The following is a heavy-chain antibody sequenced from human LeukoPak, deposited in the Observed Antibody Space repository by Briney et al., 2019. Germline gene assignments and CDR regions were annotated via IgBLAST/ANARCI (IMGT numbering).Heavy chain of an antibody. Sequence: GGSLRLSCAASGLTLRNYAMSWVRQTPGEGLEWVSAMSGSGASTYYADSVKGRFTISSDNPKNTLYLQMNSLRAEDTAVYYCAKYSAAGNSNYYYGMDVWGQGTTVTVSS. D-gene: IGHD6-13*01. CDR1: GLTLRNYA. CDR3: AKYSAAGNSNYYYGMDV. J-gene: IGHJ6*02. V-gene: IGHV3-23*01. CDR2: MSGSGAST.